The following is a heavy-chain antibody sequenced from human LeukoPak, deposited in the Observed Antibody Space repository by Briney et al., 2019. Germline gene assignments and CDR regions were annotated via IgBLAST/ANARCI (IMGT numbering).Heavy chain of an antibody. J-gene: IGHJ5*02. CDR2: INTNTGNP. D-gene: IGHD2-8*01. V-gene: IGHV7-4-1*02. CDR3: AGDRRVLMVYAIPSRFDP. CDR1: GYTFTSYA. Sequence: ASVKVSCKASGYTFTSYAMNWVRQAPGQGLEWMGWINTNTGNPTYAQGFTGRFVFSLDTSVSTAYLQISSLKAEDTAVYYCAGDRRVLMVYAIPSRFDPWGQGTLVTVSS.